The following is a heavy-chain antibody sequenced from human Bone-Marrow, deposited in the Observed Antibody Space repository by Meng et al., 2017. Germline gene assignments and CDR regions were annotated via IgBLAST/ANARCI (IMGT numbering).Heavy chain of an antibody. Sequence: GESLKISCAASGFTFSSYSMNWVRQAPGKGLEWVSSISSSSSYIYYADSAKGRFTISRDNSKNTLYLQMNSLRAEDTAVYYCARDAAYCGGDCYSYYYYGMDVWGQGTTVTVSS. CDR1: GFTFSSYS. D-gene: IGHD2-21*02. CDR2: ISSSSSYI. V-gene: IGHV3-21*01. CDR3: ARDAAYCGGDCYSYYYYGMDV. J-gene: IGHJ6*02.